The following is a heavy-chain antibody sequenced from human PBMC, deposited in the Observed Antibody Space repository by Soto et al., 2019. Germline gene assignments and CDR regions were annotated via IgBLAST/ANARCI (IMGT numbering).Heavy chain of an antibody. CDR3: ARVSTHSSGWYNWFDS. CDR1: GGTFSSYI. V-gene: IGHV1-69*01. J-gene: IGHJ5*01. Sequence: QVLLVQSGAEVKKPGSSVKVSCKASGGTFSSYIITWVRQAPGQGLEWMGGIIPMFGTANYARKFQGRVPFTADESTTTAYMDLSSLRSEDTAVYFCARVSTHSSGWYNWFDSWGQGTLVTVSS. D-gene: IGHD6-19*01. CDR2: IIPMFGTA.